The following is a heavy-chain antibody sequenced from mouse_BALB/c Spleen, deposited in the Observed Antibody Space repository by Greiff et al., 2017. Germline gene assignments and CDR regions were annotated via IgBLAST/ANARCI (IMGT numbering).Heavy chain of an antibody. J-gene: IGHJ2*01. CDR3: ARDLNWDVD. Sequence: EVQLQQSGPGLVKPSQSLSLTCSVTGYSITSGYYWNWIRQFPGNKLEWMGYISYDGSNNYNPSLKNRISITRDTSKNQFFLKLNSVTTEDTATYYCARDLNWDVDWGQGTTLTVSS. CDR2: ISYDGSN. CDR1: GYSITSGYY. D-gene: IGHD4-1*01. V-gene: IGHV3-6*02.